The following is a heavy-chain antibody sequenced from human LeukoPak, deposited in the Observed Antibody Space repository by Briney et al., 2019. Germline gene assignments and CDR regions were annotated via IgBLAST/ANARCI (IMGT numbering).Heavy chain of an antibody. J-gene: IGHJ4*02. Sequence: GGSLRLSCAASGFTFDDYTMHWVRQAPGKGLEWVSLISWDGGSTYYADSVKGRFTISRDNAKNSLYLQMNSLRAEDTAVYYCARDPITMVRGAHGRFDYWGQGTLVTVSS. CDR1: GFTFDDYT. CDR3: ARDPITMVRGAHGRFDY. V-gene: IGHV3-43*01. CDR2: ISWDGGST. D-gene: IGHD3-10*01.